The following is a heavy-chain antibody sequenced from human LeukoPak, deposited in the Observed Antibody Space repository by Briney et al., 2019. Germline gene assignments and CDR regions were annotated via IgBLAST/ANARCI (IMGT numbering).Heavy chain of an antibody. D-gene: IGHD2-2*01. V-gene: IGHV5-51*01. Sequence: GESLKISREVYGYSFTTYWLGWVRQMPGKGLEWMGTFNPGDSDIRYSPSFQGQVTISADKSISTAYLQWSSLKASDTAMYYCARHVSSSRVAFDIWGQGTMVTVSS. CDR1: GYSFTTYW. CDR2: FNPGDSDI. CDR3: ARHVSSSRVAFDI. J-gene: IGHJ3*02.